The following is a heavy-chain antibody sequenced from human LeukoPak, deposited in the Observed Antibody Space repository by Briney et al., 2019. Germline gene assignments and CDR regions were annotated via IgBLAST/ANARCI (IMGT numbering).Heavy chain of an antibody. CDR2: IDYSGGTT. CDR3: AKVPFSDYGSGRPPFMDV. J-gene: IGHJ6*02. Sequence: GGSLRLSCAASGFTFSNFAMSWVRQAPGKGLEWVSTIDYSGGTTYYAASVKGRFTISRDNSKNTLYLQRSSLRAEDTAIHFCAKVPFSDYGSGRPPFMDVWGQGTTVAVSS. D-gene: IGHD3-10*01. CDR1: GFTFSNFA. V-gene: IGHV3-23*01.